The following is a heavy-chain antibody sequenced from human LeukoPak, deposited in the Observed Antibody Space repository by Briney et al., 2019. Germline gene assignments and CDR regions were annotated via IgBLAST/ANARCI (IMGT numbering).Heavy chain of an antibody. D-gene: IGHD6-19*01. J-gene: IGHJ4*02. CDR2: MNPNSGNT. Sequence: GESLKISCKGSGYSFTSYWIGWVRQATGQGLEWMGWMNPNSGNTGYAQTFQGRVTMTEDTSTDTAYMELSSLRSEDTAVFYCATSSGWKSNIDYWGQGTLVTVSS. CDR3: ATSSGWKSNIDY. CDR1: GYSFTSYW. V-gene: IGHV1-8*02.